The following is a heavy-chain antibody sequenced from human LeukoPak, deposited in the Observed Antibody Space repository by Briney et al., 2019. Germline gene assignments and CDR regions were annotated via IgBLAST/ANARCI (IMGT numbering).Heavy chain of an antibody. CDR1: GYTFTSYG. Sequence: GASVKVSCKASGYTFTSYGISWVRQAPGQGLEWMGWISAYNGNTNYAQKLQGRVTMTTDTSTSTAYMELRSLRSDDTAVYYCARVPDYYGSGSDSLLFDYWGQGTLVTVSS. J-gene: IGHJ4*02. CDR3: ARVPDYYGSGSDSLLFDY. CDR2: ISAYNGNT. V-gene: IGHV1-18*04. D-gene: IGHD3-10*01.